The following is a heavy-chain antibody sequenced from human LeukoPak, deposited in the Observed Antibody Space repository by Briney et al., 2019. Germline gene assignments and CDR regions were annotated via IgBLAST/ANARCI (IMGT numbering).Heavy chain of an antibody. CDR1: GFTFSSYG. CDR2: VSSSGYST. V-gene: IGHV3-23*01. Sequence: QSGGSLRLSCAASGFTFSSYGMNWVRQAPGKGLEWVSSVSSSGYSTYYADSVKGRFTISRDNSKNTLSLHMNSLRAEDTALYYCTRQTESDGIYPFDCWGQGTLVTVSS. D-gene: IGHD2-15*01. J-gene: IGHJ4*02. CDR3: TRQTESDGIYPFDC.